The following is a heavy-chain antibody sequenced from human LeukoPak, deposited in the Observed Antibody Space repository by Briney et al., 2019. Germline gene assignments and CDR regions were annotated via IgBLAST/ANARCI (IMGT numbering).Heavy chain of an antibody. CDR1: GGFLSGYY. CDR2: INHSGST. Sequence: SETLSLTCAVYGGFLSGYYWSWIRQPPGKGLEWIGEINHSGSTNYNPSLKSRVTIPVDTSKNQYSLKLSSVTAADTAVYYCARSPPAELLRCGYFDYWGQGTLVTVSS. V-gene: IGHV4-34*01. CDR3: ARSPPAELLRCGYFDY. D-gene: IGHD5-12*01. J-gene: IGHJ4*02.